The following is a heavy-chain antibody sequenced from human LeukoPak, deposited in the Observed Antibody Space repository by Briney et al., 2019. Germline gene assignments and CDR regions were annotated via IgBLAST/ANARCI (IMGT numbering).Heavy chain of an antibody. D-gene: IGHD3-22*01. V-gene: IGHV5-51*01. Sequence: GESLKISCKGSGYSFTSYWIGWVRQMPGKGLEWMGIIYPGDSDTRYSPSFQGQVTISADKSISTAYLQWSSLKASDTAMYYCARHVRYSSGQRGLFDPWGQGTLVTVSS. CDR3: ARHVRYSSGQRGLFDP. J-gene: IGHJ5*02. CDR2: IYPGDSDT. CDR1: GYSFTSYW.